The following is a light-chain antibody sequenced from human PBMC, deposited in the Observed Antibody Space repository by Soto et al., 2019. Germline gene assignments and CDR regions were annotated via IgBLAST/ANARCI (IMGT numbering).Light chain of an antibody. CDR2: GAS. J-gene: IGKJ1*01. Sequence: EIVMTQSPATLSVSPGERATLSCRASQSVSSNLAWYQQKPGQPPRLLIYGASTGATGIPARFSGSGSATEFTLTIGSLQSEDFALYYCQQNNNWPRTFGQGTKVDIK. V-gene: IGKV3-15*01. CDR3: QQNNNWPRT. CDR1: QSVSSN.